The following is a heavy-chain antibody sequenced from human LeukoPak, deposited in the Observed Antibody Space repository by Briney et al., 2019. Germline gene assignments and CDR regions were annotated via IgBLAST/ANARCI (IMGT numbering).Heavy chain of an antibody. Sequence: SVKVSCKASGDTFSSYAISWVRQAPGQGLEWMGGIIPIFDKTNYAQKFQDRVTITADESTSTAYMELSTLRSEDTAVYYCARDSGNDFGANWGQGTLVTVSS. CDR3: ARDSGNDFGAN. V-gene: IGHV1-69*01. CDR2: IIPIFDKT. J-gene: IGHJ4*02. D-gene: IGHD4-17*01. CDR1: GDTFSSYA.